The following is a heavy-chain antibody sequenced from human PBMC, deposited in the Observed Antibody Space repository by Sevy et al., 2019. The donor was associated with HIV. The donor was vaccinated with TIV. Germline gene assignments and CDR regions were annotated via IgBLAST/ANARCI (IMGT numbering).Heavy chain of an antibody. D-gene: IGHD1-1*01. V-gene: IGHV4-59*08. Sequence: SETLSLTCTVSGGSMEKYYWSWIRQPPGKGPESIGYVYYTGSTNYNPSLSSRVTISVDTSKNQFSLKLRSVTAADTAVYYCARRGDVFKSPNWYYYMDVWGKGTTVTVSS. CDR2: VYYTGST. J-gene: IGHJ6*03. CDR1: GGSMEKYY. CDR3: ARRGDVFKSPNWYYYMDV.